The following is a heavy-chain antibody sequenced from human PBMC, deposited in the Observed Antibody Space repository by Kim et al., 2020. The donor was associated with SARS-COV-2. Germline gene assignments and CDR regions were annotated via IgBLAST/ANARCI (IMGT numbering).Heavy chain of an antibody. Sequence: SETLSLTCTVSGGSISSSSYYWGWIRQPPGKGLEWIGSIYYSGSTYYNPSLKCRVTISVNTTKNQFSLKLSSVTAADTAVYYCARLRAPGYSGYDDMGGFDIWGQGTMVTVSS. V-gene: IGHV4-39*01. CDR1: GGSISSSSYY. D-gene: IGHD5-12*01. CDR2: IYYSGST. J-gene: IGHJ3*02. CDR3: ARLRAPGYSGYDDMGGFDI.